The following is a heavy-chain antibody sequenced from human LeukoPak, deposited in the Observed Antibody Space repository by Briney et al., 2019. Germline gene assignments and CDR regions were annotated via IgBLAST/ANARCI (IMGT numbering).Heavy chain of an antibody. D-gene: IGHD3-10*01. J-gene: IGHJ4*02. V-gene: IGHV4-59*08. CDR3: ARACLCSSGSGNYYDFDY. Sequence: NTSETLSLTCTVSGGSISSYYWSWIRQPPGKGLEWIGYIYYSGGTNYNPSLKSRITISLDTPKNQFSLKLSSVTAADTAIYYCARACLCSSGSGNYYDFDYWGQGTLVTVSS. CDR1: GGSISSYY. CDR2: IYYSGGT.